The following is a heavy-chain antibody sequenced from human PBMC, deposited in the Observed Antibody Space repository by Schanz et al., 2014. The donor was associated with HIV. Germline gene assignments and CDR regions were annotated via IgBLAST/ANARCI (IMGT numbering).Heavy chain of an antibody. CDR2: ISGYIGNT. CDR1: GYTFSNYA. V-gene: IGHV1-18*01. Sequence: QDHLVQSGAEVKKPGASVNVSCKASGYTFSNYAINWVRQAPGQGLEWMGWISGYIGNTNYAQNLQDRVTMTTDTXTSTVYMEVRSLRSDDTAVYYCAREKTTLNWFDPWGQGTLVTVSS. CDR3: AREKTTLNWFDP. J-gene: IGHJ5*02. D-gene: IGHD4-4*01.